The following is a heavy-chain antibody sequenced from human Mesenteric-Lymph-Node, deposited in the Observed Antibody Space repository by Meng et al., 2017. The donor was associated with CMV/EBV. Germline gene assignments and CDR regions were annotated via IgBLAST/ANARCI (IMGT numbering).Heavy chain of an antibody. Sequence: EVQLLESGGGLAQPGGSLRVSCAVSGFNFLNYAMTWVRQAPGKGLEWVSTISASGGSTYYADSVQGRFSVSRDNYKNTLYLQMNSLRAEDTAVYYCAKDPEGYWGQGTLVTVSS. CDR1: GFNFLNYA. V-gene: IGHV3-23*01. CDR3: AKDPEGY. CDR2: ISASGGST. J-gene: IGHJ4*02.